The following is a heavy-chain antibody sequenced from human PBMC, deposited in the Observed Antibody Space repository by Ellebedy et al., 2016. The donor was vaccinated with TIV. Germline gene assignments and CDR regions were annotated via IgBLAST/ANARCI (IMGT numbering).Heavy chain of an antibody. J-gene: IGHJ4*02. CDR2: IYDSGRT. Sequence: SETLSLTXTVSGGSISSSGYYWGWIRQPPGKGLEWIGSIYDSGRTHYNPSLKSRGTISVDTYKNQFSLRLTSVTAADTAVYYCAGHPADFDFWGQGTLVTVSS. CDR3: AGHPADFDF. CDR1: GGSISSSGYY. V-gene: IGHV4-39*01.